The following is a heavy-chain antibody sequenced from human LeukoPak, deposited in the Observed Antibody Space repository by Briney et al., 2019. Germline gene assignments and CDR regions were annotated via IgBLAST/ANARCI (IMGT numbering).Heavy chain of an antibody. D-gene: IGHD3-22*01. CDR1: GGSISSYY. CDR2: IYYSGST. CDR3: ARLATYYYDSSGPTPDY. J-gene: IGHJ4*02. Sequence: SETLSLTCTVAGGSISSYYWSWIRQPPGRGLEWIGYIYYSGSTNYNPSLKSRVTISIDTSKNQFSLKLSSVTAADTAVYYCARLATYYYDSSGPTPDYWGQGTLVTVSS. V-gene: IGHV4-59*08.